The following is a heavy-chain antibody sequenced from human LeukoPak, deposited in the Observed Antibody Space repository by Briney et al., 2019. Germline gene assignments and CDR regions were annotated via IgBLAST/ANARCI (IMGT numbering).Heavy chain of an antibody. Sequence: GGSLRLSCAASGFTFSSYAMSWVRQAPGKGLEWVSAISGSGGSTYYADSVKGRFTISRDNSKNTLYLQMNSLRAEDTAVYYCARGVNYYYYYMDVWGKGTTVTISS. CDR1: GFTFSSYA. V-gene: IGHV3-23*01. CDR2: ISGSGGST. J-gene: IGHJ6*03. CDR3: ARGVNYYYYYMDV.